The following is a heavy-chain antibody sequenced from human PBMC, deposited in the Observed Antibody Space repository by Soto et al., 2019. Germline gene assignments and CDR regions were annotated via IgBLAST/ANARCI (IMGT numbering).Heavy chain of an antibody. Sequence: GPLRLSCAASVFTFTSYGMHWVRQAPGKGLEWMALILHDGSAEYYADSVKGRFTISRDNSKNTLYLQMNSLRAEDTAVYYCARSRDGYSFYFYYGMDGWGQGTTVTVSS. V-gene: IGHV3-30*03. J-gene: IGHJ6*02. CDR3: ARSRDGYSFYFYYGMDG. D-gene: IGHD4-4*01. CDR2: ILHDGSAE. CDR1: VFTFTSYG.